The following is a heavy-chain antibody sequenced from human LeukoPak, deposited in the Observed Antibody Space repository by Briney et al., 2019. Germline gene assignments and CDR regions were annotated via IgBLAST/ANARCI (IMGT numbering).Heavy chain of an antibody. D-gene: IGHD5-18*01. J-gene: IGHJ5*01. V-gene: IGHV5-51*01. CDR2: IYPGDSDT. Sequence: GESLKFSCKGSGYSFSTFWIAWVRQMPGKGLEWMGIIYPGDSDTRYSPSFQGQVTISADKSITTAYLQWSSLKASDTAMYYCATTAKYSYAYDSRGQGTLVTVSS. CDR1: GYSFSTFW. CDR3: ATTAKYSYAYDS.